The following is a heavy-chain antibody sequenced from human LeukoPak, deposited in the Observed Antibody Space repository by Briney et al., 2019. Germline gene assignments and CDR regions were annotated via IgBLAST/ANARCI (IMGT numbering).Heavy chain of an antibody. V-gene: IGHV3-11*04. CDR3: ARAKWELRSLDY. CDR2: IISSSSHI. CDR1: GFTFSDYH. Sequence: GGSLRLSCAASGFTFSDYHMSWIRQAPGKGLEWVSYIISSSSHIYYADSVKGRFTTSRDNAKNSLYLEMNSLRAEDTAVYYCARAKWELRSLDYWGQGTLVTVSS. J-gene: IGHJ4*02. D-gene: IGHD1-26*01.